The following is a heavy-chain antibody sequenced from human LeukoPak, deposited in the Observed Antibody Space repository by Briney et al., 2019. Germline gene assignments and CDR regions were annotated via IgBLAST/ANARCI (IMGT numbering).Heavy chain of an antibody. CDR1: GGSISSGDYY. J-gene: IGHJ6*02. V-gene: IGHV4-30-4*01. CDR3: ASSLAAAGYFYYYYGMDV. CDR2: IYYSGST. Sequence: SQTLSLTCTVSGGSISSGDYYWSWIRQPPGKGLEWIGYIYYSGSTYYNPSLKSRVTISVDTSKNQFSLKLSSVTAADTAVYYCASSLAAAGYFYYYYGMDVWGQGTTVTVSS. D-gene: IGHD6-13*01.